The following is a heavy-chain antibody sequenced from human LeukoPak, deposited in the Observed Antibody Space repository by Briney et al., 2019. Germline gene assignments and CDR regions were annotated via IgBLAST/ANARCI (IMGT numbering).Heavy chain of an antibody. Sequence: PSETLSLTCTVSGGSISSYYWSWIRQPPGKGLEWIGYIYYSGSTNYNPSLKSRVTISVDTSKKQFSLKLSSVTAADTAVYYCARHRSVAYYFDYWGQGTLVTVSS. CDR3: ARHRSVAYYFDY. J-gene: IGHJ4*02. CDR2: IYYSGST. CDR1: GGSISSYY. V-gene: IGHV4-59*08.